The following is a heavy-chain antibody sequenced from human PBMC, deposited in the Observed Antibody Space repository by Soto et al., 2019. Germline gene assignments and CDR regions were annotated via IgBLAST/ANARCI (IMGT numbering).Heavy chain of an antibody. CDR1: GFSFSSYA. V-gene: IGHV3-23*01. Sequence: GGSLRLSCVASGFSFSSYAMGWVRQAPGKGLEWVSAITSSGATTYYADSVKGRFTISRDNSKNTVYLQMNSLRGEDTAVFFCAKGDPPVAYYFFDYWGLGTLVTVPQ. J-gene: IGHJ4*02. D-gene: IGHD2-21*02. CDR2: ITSSGATT. CDR3: AKGDPPVAYYFFDY.